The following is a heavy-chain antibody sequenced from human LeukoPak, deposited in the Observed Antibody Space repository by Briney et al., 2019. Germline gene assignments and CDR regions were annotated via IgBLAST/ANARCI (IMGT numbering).Heavy chain of an antibody. CDR1: GFTFRDYY. V-gene: IGHV3-7*01. CDR2: IKQDGSER. J-gene: IGHJ4*02. D-gene: IGHD1-14*01. Sequence: GGSLRLSCAASGFTFRDYYMSWVRQAPGKGLEWVALIKQDGSERYYVDSVKGRFTISRDNAKNSLYLQMNSLRAEDTAVYYCATDRIHRGFEYWGQGTLVTVSS. CDR3: ATDRIHRGFEY.